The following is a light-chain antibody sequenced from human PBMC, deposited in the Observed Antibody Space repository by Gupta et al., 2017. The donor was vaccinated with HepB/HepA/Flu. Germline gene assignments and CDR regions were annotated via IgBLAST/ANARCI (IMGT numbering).Light chain of an antibody. CDR2: DAS. CDR3: QQRTNWRIT. V-gene: IGKV3-11*01. CDR1: QSVNTY. J-gene: IGKJ5*01. Sequence: EIVLTQSPATLCLSPGDRATLSCRASQSVNTYLAWYQQKPGQAPRLLIYDASNRATGIPARFSGSGSGTDFTLTIDSLEPEDFAVYYCQQRTNWRITFGQGTRLEIK.